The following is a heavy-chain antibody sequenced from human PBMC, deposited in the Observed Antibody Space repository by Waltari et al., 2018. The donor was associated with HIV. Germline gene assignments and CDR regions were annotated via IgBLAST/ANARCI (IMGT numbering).Heavy chain of an antibody. V-gene: IGHV1-18*01. D-gene: IGHD3-16*02. CDR1: GYPFINYH. Sequence: QIRLFQSDHVVRKPGASVTISSTTSGYPFINYHVTWVRQSLGQRLDWMGGITRYTANTNYTRESQGRVTLTTDAAAATAYLELRDLRPDDTAMYFCTRGNIWGSYRYFDYWGPGTLVTVS. J-gene: IGHJ4*02. CDR2: ITRYTANT. CDR3: TRGNIWGSYRYFDY.